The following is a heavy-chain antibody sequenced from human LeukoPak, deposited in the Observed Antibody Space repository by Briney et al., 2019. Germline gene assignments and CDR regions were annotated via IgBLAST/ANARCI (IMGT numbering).Heavy chain of an antibody. Sequence: ASVKVSCKASGYTFTSYYMHWVRQAPGQGLEWMGWISAYNGNTNYAQKLQGRVTMTTDTSTSTAYMDLRSLRSDDTAVYYCARGPLEYCSGGTCYSGRNWFDPWGQGTLVTVSS. V-gene: IGHV1-18*04. J-gene: IGHJ5*02. D-gene: IGHD2-15*01. CDR1: GYTFTSYY. CDR3: ARGPLEYCSGGTCYSGRNWFDP. CDR2: ISAYNGNT.